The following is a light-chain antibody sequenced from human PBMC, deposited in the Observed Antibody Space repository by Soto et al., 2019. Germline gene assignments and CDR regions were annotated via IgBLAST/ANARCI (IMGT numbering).Light chain of an antibody. V-gene: IGKV3-11*01. Sequence: EIVLTESPSTLSFSPCYRATLSCSASQSVTDNYLAWYQQKPGQAPRLLIYDASNRATGIPARFSGSGSGTDFTLTISSLEPEDFAVYYCQQRSNWPPTFGQGTRWRL. CDR1: QSVTDNY. CDR2: DAS. CDR3: QQRSNWPPT. J-gene: IGKJ5*01.